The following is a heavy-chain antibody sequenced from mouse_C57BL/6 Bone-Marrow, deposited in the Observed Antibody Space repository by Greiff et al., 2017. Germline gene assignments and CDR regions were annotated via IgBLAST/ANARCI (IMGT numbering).Heavy chain of an antibody. D-gene: IGHD1-1*01. J-gene: IGHJ2*02. V-gene: IGHV1-81*01. Sequence: QVHVKQSGAELARPGASVKLSCKASGYTFTSYGISWVKQRTGQGLEWIGEIYPRSGNTYYNEKFKGKATLTADKSSSTAYMERRSLTSEDSAVYFCARSYYGSSDFDYWGQGTSLTVSS. CDR2: IYPRSGNT. CDR3: ARSYYGSSDFDY. CDR1: GYTFTSYG.